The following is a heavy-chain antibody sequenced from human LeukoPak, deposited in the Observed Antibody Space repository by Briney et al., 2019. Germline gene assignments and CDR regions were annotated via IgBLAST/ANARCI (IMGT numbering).Heavy chain of an antibody. CDR3: ARDLSEQLYAFDC. Sequence: GGSLRLSCAASGFTFSSYSMNWVRQAPGKGLEWVSSISSSSSYIYYADSVKGRFTISRDNAKNSLYLQMNSLRAEDTAVYYCARDLSEQLYAFDCWGQGTLVTVSS. J-gene: IGHJ4*02. CDR1: GFTFSSYS. CDR2: ISSSSSYI. D-gene: IGHD5-18*01. V-gene: IGHV3-21*01.